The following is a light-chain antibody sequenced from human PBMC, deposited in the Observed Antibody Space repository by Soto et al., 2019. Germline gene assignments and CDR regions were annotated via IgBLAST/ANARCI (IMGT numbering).Light chain of an antibody. CDR2: EVS. J-gene: IGLJ2*01. CDR1: SSDVGGYNY. Sequence: QSALTQPASVSGSPGQSITISCTGTSSDVGGYNYVSWYQQHPGKAPKLMIYEVSNRPSGVPNRFSGSKSGNTASLTISGLQAEDEADYYCSSYTISTPYVVFGGGTKLTVL. CDR3: SSYTISTPYVV. V-gene: IGLV2-14*01.